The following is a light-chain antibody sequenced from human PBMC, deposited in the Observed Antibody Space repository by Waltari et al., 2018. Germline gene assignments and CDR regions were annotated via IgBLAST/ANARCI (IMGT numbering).Light chain of an antibody. CDR2: SAS. J-gene: IGKJ2*01. CDR1: QGIGND. V-gene: IGKV1-17*01. Sequence: DIQMTQSPSSLSASVGDRVTITCRASQGIGNDLGWYQQKPGKAPKRLIYSASSLQRGVPSRFSGSGSGTEFSLTISSLQPEDIATYYCLQDSFYPHTFGQGTKVEIK. CDR3: LQDSFYPHT.